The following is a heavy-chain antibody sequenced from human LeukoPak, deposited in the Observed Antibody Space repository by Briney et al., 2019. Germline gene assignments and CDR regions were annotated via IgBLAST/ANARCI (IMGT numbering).Heavy chain of an antibody. CDR3: ARDRYYDILTG. CDR2: ITPNADRT. V-gene: IGHV3-23*01. J-gene: IGHJ4*02. Sequence: GGSLRLSCAASGFTFGSYGMSWVRQAPGKGLEWVSFITPNADRTSYADSVEGRFTISRDNPRNTLYMQMNNLKAEDTAVYYCARDRYYDILTGWGQGTLVTVSS. D-gene: IGHD3-9*01. CDR1: GFTFGSYG.